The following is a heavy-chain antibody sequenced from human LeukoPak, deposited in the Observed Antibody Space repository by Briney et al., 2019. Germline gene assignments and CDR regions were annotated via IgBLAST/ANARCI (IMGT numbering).Heavy chain of an antibody. V-gene: IGHV1-2*02. CDR2: INPNSGGT. J-gene: IGHJ4*02. D-gene: IGHD3-22*01. CDR1: GDTFTGYY. CDR3: ARDGRYDRSGYYYPLGH. Sequence: GASVKVSCKASGDTFTGYYIHWVRQAPGQGLEWRGWINPNSGGTNYAQKFQGRVTMTRDMSTSTVYMELSSLRSEDTAVYYCARDGRYDRSGYYYPLGHWGQGTLVTVSS.